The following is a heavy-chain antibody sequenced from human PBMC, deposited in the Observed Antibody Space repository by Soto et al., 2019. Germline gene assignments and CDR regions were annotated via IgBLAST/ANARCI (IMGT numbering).Heavy chain of an antibody. CDR3: AREGGGYCSGGSCYEFDY. J-gene: IGHJ4*02. CDR2: IIPIFGTA. D-gene: IGHD2-15*01. V-gene: IGHV1-69*01. Sequence: QVQLVQSGAEVKKPGSSVKVSCKASGGTFSSYAISWVRQAPGQGLEWMGGIIPIFGTANYAQKFQGRVTITADESTGTAYMELSSLRSEDTAVYYCAREGGGYCSGGSCYEFDYWGQGTLVTVSS. CDR1: GGTFSSYA.